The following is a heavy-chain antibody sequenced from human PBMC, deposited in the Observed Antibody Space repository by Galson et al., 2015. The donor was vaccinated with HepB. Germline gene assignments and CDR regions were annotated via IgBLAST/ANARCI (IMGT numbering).Heavy chain of an antibody. V-gene: IGHV3-23*01. CDR1: GFIFRHHA. J-gene: IGHJ5*02. D-gene: IGHD1-14*01. CDR3: VKEGSWYGGDWFDP. Sequence: SLRLSCAGSGFIFRHHAMAWIRQAPGKGLEWVSGINGRGTTRSYSDAVKGRFSISRDNSKDTVFLQMDNLRTEDTAVYYCVKEGSWYGGDWFDPWGQGALVTVS. CDR2: INGRGTTR.